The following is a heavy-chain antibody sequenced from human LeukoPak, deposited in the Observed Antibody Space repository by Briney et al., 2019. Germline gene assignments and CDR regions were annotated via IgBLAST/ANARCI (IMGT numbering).Heavy chain of an antibody. D-gene: IGHD3-10*01. V-gene: IGHV4-59*08. CDR1: GGSISSYY. CDR3: ARLGLWFGDPS. CDR2: IYYSGST. Sequence: SETLSLTCTVSGGSISSYYWSWIRQPPGKGLEWIGYIYYSGSTNYNPSLKSRVTISVDTSKNQFSLKLSSVTAADTAVYYCARLGLWFGDPSWGQGTLATVSS. J-gene: IGHJ4*02.